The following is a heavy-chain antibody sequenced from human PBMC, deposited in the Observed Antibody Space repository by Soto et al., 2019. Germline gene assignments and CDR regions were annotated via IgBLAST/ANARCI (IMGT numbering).Heavy chain of an antibody. CDR3: ARPLWRDDYNWGYFDL. J-gene: IGHJ2*01. Sequence: QVQLVESGGGVVQPGRSLRLSCAASGFTFSSYAMHWVRQAPGKGLEWVAVISYDGSNKYYADSVKGRFTISRDNSKNTAYLQMNSLRAEDTAVYYCARPLWRDDYNWGYFDLWGRGTLVTVSS. CDR1: GFTFSSYA. CDR2: ISYDGSNK. D-gene: IGHD4-4*01. V-gene: IGHV3-30-3*01.